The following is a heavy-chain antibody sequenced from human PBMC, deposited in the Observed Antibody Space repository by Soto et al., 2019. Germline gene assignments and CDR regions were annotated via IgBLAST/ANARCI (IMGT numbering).Heavy chain of an antibody. CDR3: ARDWAQYGTLPGQLAY. V-gene: IGHV3-11*06. Sequence: GGSLRLSCTTSGFDFSDHYMSWIRLAPGKGLEWVSYISSSSSYTNYADSVKGRFTISRDNAKKSLYLEMNSLRAEDTAVYYCARDWAQYGTLPGQLAYCGQGSHVPVSS. CDR1: GFDFSDHY. J-gene: IGHJ4*02. CDR2: ISSSSSYT. D-gene: IGHD3-9*01.